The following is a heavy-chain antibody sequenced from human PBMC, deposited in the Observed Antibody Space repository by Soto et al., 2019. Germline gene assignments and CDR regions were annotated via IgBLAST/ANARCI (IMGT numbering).Heavy chain of an antibody. J-gene: IGHJ3*02. Sequence: GESLKISCKGSVYSFTSYWIGWLRQMPGKGLEWLGLIYPGDSDTRYSPSFQCQVTISADKSISTAYLQWSSLKASDTAMYYCARHRSLGHAFDIWGQGTMVTVSS. CDR2: IYPGDSDT. V-gene: IGHV5-51*01. CDR3: ARHRSLGHAFDI. CDR1: VYSFTSYW.